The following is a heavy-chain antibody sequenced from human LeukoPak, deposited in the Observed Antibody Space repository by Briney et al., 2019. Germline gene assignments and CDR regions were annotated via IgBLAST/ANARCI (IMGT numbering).Heavy chain of an antibody. CDR1: GFTFSNYN. V-gene: IGHV3-48*01. J-gene: IGHJ4*02. Sequence: GGSLRLSCAASGFTFSNYNMNWVRQAPGKGLEWVAYITLSRTTIYYADSVKGRFTISRDNSKNTLYLQMNSLRAEDTAVYYCARGWSYYADYWGQGTLVTVSS. CDR2: ITLSRTTI. CDR3: ARGWSYYADY. D-gene: IGHD1-26*01.